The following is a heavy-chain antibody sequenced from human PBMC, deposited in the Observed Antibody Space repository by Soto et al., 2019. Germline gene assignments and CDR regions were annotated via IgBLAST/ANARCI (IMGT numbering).Heavy chain of an antibody. V-gene: IGHV3-30*18. CDR2: ISSDGSIK. J-gene: IGHJ4*02. CDR3: ANTELTMVVNWDV. CDR1: GFTFSGYG. D-gene: IGHD3-10*01. Sequence: QVQLVESGGGVVQPGRSLRLSCVASGFTFSGYGLHWARQAPGKGLEWVAFISSDGSIKYYADSVKGRFTISRDNSENTLFLQMNSLRSEDSAVYYCANTELTMVVNWDVWGQGTQVTVSS.